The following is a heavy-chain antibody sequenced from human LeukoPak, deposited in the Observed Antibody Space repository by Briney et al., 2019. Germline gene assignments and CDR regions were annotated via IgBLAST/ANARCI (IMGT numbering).Heavy chain of an antibody. V-gene: IGHV3-23*01. CDR2: LKSDGSGI. CDR3: AKDTWSNSGWTHAFDR. D-gene: IGHD6-19*01. J-gene: IGHJ3*02. Sequence: GGSLRLSCAASGFTFSDYAMNWVRQAPGKGLEWVSGLKSDGSGISYADSVKGRFTISRDNSKNTVFLQMNSLRAEDAGVYYCAKDTWSNSGWTHAFDRWGQGTMVTVSS. CDR1: GFTFSDYA.